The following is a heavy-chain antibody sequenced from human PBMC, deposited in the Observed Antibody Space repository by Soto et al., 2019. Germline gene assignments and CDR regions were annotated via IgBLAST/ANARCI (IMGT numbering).Heavy chain of an antibody. CDR3: ARDSGYYDFWSGSRYGMDV. CDR1: GGSISSGGYY. Sequence: SETLSLTCTVSGGSISSGGYYWSWIRQHPGKGLEWIGYIYYSGSTYYNPSLKSRVTISVDTSRNQFSLKLSSVTAADTAVYYCARDSGYYDFWSGSRYGMDVWGQGTTVTVSS. CDR2: IYYSGST. D-gene: IGHD3-3*01. V-gene: IGHV4-31*03. J-gene: IGHJ6*02.